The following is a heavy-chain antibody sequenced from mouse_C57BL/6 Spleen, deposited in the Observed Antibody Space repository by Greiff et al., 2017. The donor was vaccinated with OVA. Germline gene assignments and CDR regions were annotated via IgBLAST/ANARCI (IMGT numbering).Heavy chain of an antibody. Sequence: QVQLQQPGAELVKPGASVKVSCKASGYTFTSYWMHWVKQRPGQGLDCIGRIHPSDSDTNYNQKFKGKATLTVDKSSSTAYMQLSSLTSEDSAVYYCAMDDYEFAYWGQGTLVTVAA. CDR2: IHPSDSDT. CDR1: GYTFTSYW. D-gene: IGHD2-4*01. V-gene: IGHV1-74*01. J-gene: IGHJ3*01. CDR3: AMDDYEFAY.